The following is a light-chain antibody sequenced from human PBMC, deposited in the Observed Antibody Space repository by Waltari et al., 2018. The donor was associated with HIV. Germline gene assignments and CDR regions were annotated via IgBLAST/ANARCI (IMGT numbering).Light chain of an antibody. Sequence: QSGLTQPPSASGSPGQSVTMSCTGTSSDVGGYNSVSWYQQHPGKAPKLMISEVTKRPSGVPDRFSGSKSGNTASLTVSGLQPEDEADYYCSSYVGSNNHLIFGGGTKLTVL. CDR2: EVT. CDR3: SSYVGSNNHLI. J-gene: IGLJ2*01. CDR1: SSDVGGYNS. V-gene: IGLV2-8*01.